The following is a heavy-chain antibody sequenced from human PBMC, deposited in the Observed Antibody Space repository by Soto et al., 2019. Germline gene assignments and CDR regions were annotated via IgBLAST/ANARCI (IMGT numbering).Heavy chain of an antibody. Sequence: GGSLILSCAASGFTFSSYGMHWVRQAPGKGLEWVAVISYDGSNKYYADSVKGRFTISRDNSKNTLYLQMNSLRAEDTAVYYCAKAQVDHDYYIDYWGQGTLVTVSS. J-gene: IGHJ4*02. D-gene: IGHD1-1*01. V-gene: IGHV3-30*18. CDR1: GFTFSSYG. CDR3: AKAQVDHDYYIDY. CDR2: ISYDGSNK.